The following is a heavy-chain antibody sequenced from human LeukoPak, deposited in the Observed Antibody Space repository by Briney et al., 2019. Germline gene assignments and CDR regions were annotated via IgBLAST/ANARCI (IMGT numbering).Heavy chain of an antibody. CDR1: GFTFSSYS. J-gene: IGHJ4*02. CDR3: ARLDRYFDWLPFDY. V-gene: IGHV3-21*04. CDR2: ISSSSSYI. D-gene: IGHD3-9*01. Sequence: GGSLRLSCAASGFTFSSYSMNWVRQAPGKGLEWVSSISSSSSYIYYADSVKGRFTISRDNSKNTLYLQMNSLRAEDTAVYYCARLDRYFDWLPFDYWGQGTLVTVSS.